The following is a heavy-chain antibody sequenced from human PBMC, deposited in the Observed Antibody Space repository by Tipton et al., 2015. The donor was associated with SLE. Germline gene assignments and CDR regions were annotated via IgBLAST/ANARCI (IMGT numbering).Heavy chain of an antibody. D-gene: IGHD5-18*01. CDR1: GFTFSSYA. Sequence: SLRLSCAASGFTFSSYAMHWVRQAPGKGLEWVSSISSSSSYIYYADSMKGRFTISRDNAKNSLYLQMNSLRAEDTAVYYCARVGLHHDYWGQGTLVTVSS. CDR2: ISSSSSYI. V-gene: IGHV3-21*01. J-gene: IGHJ4*02. CDR3: ARVGLHHDY.